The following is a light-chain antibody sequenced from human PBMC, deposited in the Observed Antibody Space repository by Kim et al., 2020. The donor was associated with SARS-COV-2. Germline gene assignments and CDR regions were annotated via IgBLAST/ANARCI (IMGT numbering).Light chain of an antibody. J-gene: IGKJ1*01. Sequence: IQLTQSPSSLSASVGDRVTITCRASQGISSYLAWYQHHPGKAPKLLIYGASTLQSGVPPKFSGGGSGTDFTLTISSLRPEDFATYYCQQLNSYPWTFGQGTKVDIK. CDR2: GAS. CDR1: QGISSY. V-gene: IGKV1-9*01. CDR3: QQLNSYPWT.